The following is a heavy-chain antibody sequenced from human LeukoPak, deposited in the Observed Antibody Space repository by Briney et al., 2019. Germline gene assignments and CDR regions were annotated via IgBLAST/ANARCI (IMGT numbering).Heavy chain of an antibody. CDR2: INPNSGGT. J-gene: IGHJ3*02. CDR3: ARDTMMDAFDI. V-gene: IGHV1-2*02. D-gene: IGHD3-22*01. Sequence: ASVKVSCKASGYTFTGYYMHWVRQAPGQGLEWRGLINPNSGGTNYAQKFQGRVTMTRDTSISTAYMELSRLRSDDTAVYYCARDTMMDAFDIWGQGTMVTVSS. CDR1: GYTFTGYY.